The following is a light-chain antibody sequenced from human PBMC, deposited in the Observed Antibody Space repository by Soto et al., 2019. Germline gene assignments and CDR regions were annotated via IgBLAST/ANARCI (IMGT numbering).Light chain of an antibody. J-gene: IGLJ1*01. Sequence: QSVLTQPPSASGTPGQRVTISCSGSSSNIGSNYVYWYQQLPGTAPKLLIYRNNQRPSGVPDRFSGSKSGTSASLANSGLRYEAEADYYCAAWDDSLSGFDVFGTGTKLTV. CDR1: SSNIGSNY. V-gene: IGLV1-47*01. CDR3: AAWDDSLSGFDV. CDR2: RNN.